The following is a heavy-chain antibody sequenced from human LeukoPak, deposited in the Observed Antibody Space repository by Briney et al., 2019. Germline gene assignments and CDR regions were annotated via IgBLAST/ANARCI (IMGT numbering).Heavy chain of an antibody. J-gene: IGHJ4*02. CDR3: AREWELPNYFDY. CDR2: ISSSSGTI. D-gene: IGHD1-26*01. V-gene: IGHV3-48*01. CDR1: GFTFSSYS. Sequence: GGSLRLSCAASGFTFSSYSMNWVRQAPGKGLEWVSYISSSSGTIYYADSVKGRFTISRDNAKNSLYLQMNSLRAEDTAVYYCAREWELPNYFDYWGQGTLVTVSS.